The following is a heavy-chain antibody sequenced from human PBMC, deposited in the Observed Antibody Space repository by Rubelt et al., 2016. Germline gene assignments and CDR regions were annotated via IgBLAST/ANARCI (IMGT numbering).Heavy chain of an antibody. CDR2: ISAYNGNT. J-gene: IGHJ4*02. Sequence: QVQLVQSGAEVKKPGASVKVSCKASGYTFTSYGISWVRQAPGQGLEWMGWISAYNGNTNYAQKLQGRDTMTTDTSASTAVMEPRCLRSYYTAVYYFAIGDGAVAGTYWGQGTLVTVSS. V-gene: IGHV1-18*01. D-gene: IGHD6-19*01. CDR1: GYTFTSYG. CDR3: AIGDGAVAGTY.